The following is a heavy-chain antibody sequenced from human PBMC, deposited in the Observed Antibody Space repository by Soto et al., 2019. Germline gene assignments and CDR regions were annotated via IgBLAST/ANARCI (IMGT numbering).Heavy chain of an antibody. D-gene: IGHD6-19*01. CDR1: GGSISSSSYY. CDR2: IYYSGST. Sequence: LSLTCTVSGGSISSSSYYWGWIRQPPGKGLEWIGSIYYSGSTYYNPSLKSRVTISVDTSKNQFSLKLSSVTAADTAVYYCAREVAVAVDYWGQGTLVTVSS. CDR3: AREVAVAVDY. V-gene: IGHV4-39*02. J-gene: IGHJ4*02.